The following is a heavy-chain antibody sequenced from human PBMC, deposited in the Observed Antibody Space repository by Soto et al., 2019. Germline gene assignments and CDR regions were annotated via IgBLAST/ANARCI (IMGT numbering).Heavy chain of an antibody. CDR3: ARGDYDSSGYYVYRHWFDP. D-gene: IGHD3-22*01. V-gene: IGHV1-2*02. Sequence: ASVKVSCKASGYTFTGYYMHWVRQAPGQGLEWMGWINPNSGGTNYAQKFQGRVTMTRDTSISTAYMELSRLRSDDTAVYYCARGDYDSSGYYVYRHWFDPWGQRTLVTVSS. J-gene: IGHJ5*02. CDR1: GYTFTGYY. CDR2: INPNSGGT.